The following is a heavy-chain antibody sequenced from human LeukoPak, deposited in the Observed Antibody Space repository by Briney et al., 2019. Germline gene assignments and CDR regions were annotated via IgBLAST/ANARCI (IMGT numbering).Heavy chain of an antibody. Sequence: SETLSLTCAVYGGSFSGQYWRWIRHPPGKGLERIGEINYCGSPNYNPSLKSRVPISVDTAKNQFSRKLSSVTAADTAVYYCARDFDWPYTTRYYYYGMDVWGQGTTVTVSS. D-gene: IGHD3-9*01. CDR1: GGSFSGQY. J-gene: IGHJ6*02. CDR3: ARDFDWPYTTRYYYYGMDV. V-gene: IGHV4-34*01. CDR2: INYCGSP.